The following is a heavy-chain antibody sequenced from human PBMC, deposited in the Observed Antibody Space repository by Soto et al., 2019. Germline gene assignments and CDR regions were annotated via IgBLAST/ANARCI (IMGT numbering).Heavy chain of an antibody. J-gene: IGHJ5*02. D-gene: IGHD3-10*01. CDR2: IYYSGGT. V-gene: IGHV4-31*03. CDR1: GGSISNSANH. Sequence: QVQLQESGPGLVRPSQTLSLCCTVSGGSISNSANHWSWIRQHPGEGLEWIGYIYYSGGTYYSPSLKGRVTRSIDASKNQFSLKLSSVTAADTAVYYCAKGVRGVPNWFDPWGQGTLVTVSS. CDR3: AKGVRGVPNWFDP.